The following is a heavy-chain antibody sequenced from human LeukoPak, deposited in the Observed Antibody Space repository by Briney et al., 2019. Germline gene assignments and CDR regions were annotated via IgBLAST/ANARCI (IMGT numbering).Heavy chain of an antibody. CDR2: IWYDGSNK. J-gene: IGHJ3*02. CDR1: GFTFSSYG. V-gene: IGHV3-33*01. D-gene: IGHD3-22*01. CDR3: ARDLNYYDSSGYTDDAFDI. Sequence: PGGSLRLSCAASGFTFSSYGMHWVHQAPGKGLEWVAVIWYDGSNKYYADSVKGRFTISRDNSKNTLYLQMNSLRAEDTAVYYCARDLNYYDSSGYTDDAFDIWGQGTMVTVSS.